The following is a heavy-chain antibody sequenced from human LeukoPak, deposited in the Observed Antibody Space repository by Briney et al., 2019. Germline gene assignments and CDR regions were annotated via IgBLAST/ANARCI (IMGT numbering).Heavy chain of an antibody. J-gene: IGHJ4*02. CDR2: INPSGGST. CDR1: GYTFTSYY. V-gene: IGHV1-46*01. CDR3: ARDEDYGIFVNIDY. Sequence: ASVKVSCKASGYTFTSYYMHWVRQAPGQGLEWMGIINPSGGSTSYAQKFQGRVTMTRDMSTSTAYLELRSLRSDDTAVYYCARDEDYGIFVNIDYWGQGTLVTVSS. D-gene: IGHD4-17*01.